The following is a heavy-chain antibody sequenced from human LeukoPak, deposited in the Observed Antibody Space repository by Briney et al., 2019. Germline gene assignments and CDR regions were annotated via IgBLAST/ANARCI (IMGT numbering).Heavy chain of an antibody. Sequence: GGSLRLSCAASGFTFSSYSMNWVRQAPGKGLEWVSYISSSSSTIYYADSVKGRFTISRDNAKNALYLQMNSLRAEDTAVYYCARVYYDFWSGQGAFDIWGQGTMVTVSS. CDR1: GFTFSSYS. V-gene: IGHV3-48*01. CDR3: ARVYYDFWSGQGAFDI. CDR2: ISSSSSTI. J-gene: IGHJ3*02. D-gene: IGHD3-3*01.